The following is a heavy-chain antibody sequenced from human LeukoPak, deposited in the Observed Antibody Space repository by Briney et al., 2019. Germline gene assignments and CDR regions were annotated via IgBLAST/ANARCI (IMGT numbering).Heavy chain of an antibody. V-gene: IGHV3-7*01. Sequence: PGGSLRLSCAASGFTFSNYWMIWVRQAPGKGLEWVASINQDGSEKQYVGSVRGRFTISRDNAKNVLDLQMNSLTAEDTAVYYSAKDIHYFQSDYWGQGTLVTVSS. CDR2: INQDGSEK. CDR1: GFTFSNYW. D-gene: IGHD3-10*01. J-gene: IGHJ4*02. CDR3: AKDIHYFQSDY.